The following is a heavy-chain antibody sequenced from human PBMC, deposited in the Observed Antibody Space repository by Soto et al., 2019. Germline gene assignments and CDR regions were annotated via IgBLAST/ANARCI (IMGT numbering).Heavy chain of an antibody. CDR3: ARGGGLASGWYNWFDP. CDR1: GGSFSGYY. D-gene: IGHD6-19*01. J-gene: IGHJ5*02. Sequence: SETLSLTCAVYGGSFSGYYWSWIRQPPGKGLEWIGEINHSGSTNYNPSLKSRVTISVDTSKNQFSLKLSSVTAADTAVYYCARGGGLASGWYNWFDPWGQGTLVTVS. CDR2: INHSGST. V-gene: IGHV4-34*01.